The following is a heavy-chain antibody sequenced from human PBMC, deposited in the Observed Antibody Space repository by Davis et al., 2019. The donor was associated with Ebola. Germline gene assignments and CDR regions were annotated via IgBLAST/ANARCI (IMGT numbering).Heavy chain of an antibody. CDR2: IGPSGET. CDR1: GFTFSTYM. V-gene: IGHV3-21*04. J-gene: IGHJ4*02. D-gene: IGHD3/OR15-3a*01. CDR3: ARGSRNMDV. Sequence: GESLKISCAASGFTFSTYMMNWVRQAPGKGLEWVSGIGPSGETYYTDSVKGRFTISRDNAKDSLYLQMNSLRAEDTAVYYCARGSRNMDVWGQGTLVTVSS.